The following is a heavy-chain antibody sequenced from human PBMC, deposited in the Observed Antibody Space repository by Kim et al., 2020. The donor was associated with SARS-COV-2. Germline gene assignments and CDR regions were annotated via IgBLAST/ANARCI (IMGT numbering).Heavy chain of an antibody. Sequence: SETLSLTCTVSGGSISSSSYYWGWIRQPPGKGLEWIGSIYYSGSTYYNPSLKSRVTISVDTSKNQFSLKLSSVTAADTAVYYCARDIRGALRGIVVVPAATFDPWGQGTLVTASS. CDR2: IYYSGST. V-gene: IGHV4-39*02. CDR3: ARDIRGALRGIVVVPAATFDP. D-gene: IGHD2-2*01. J-gene: IGHJ5*02. CDR1: GGSISSSSYY.